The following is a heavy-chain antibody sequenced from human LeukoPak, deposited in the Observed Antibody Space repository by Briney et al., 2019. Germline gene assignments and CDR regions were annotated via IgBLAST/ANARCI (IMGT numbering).Heavy chain of an antibody. J-gene: IGHJ4*02. CDR3: ARSPDILTGENFDY. CDR1: GYIFTGYY. Sequence: ASVKVSCKASGYIFTGYYMHWVRQAPGQGLEWMGWINPNSGDTNYAQKFQGRVTMTRDTSIRTAYMEVSRLRSDDTAVYYCARSPDILTGENFDYWGQGTPVTVSS. V-gene: IGHV1-2*02. CDR2: INPNSGDT. D-gene: IGHD3-9*01.